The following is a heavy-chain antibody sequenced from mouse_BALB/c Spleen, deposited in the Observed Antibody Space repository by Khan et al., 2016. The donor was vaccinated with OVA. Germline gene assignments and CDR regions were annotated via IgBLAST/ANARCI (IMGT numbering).Heavy chain of an antibody. Sequence: EVELVESWGDLVKPGGSLKLSCAASGFTFSSYGMSWVRQTPDKRLEWVAAISSGGSYTYYPDSLKGRFTISRDNAKNTLYLQMSSLKSEDTAMYYCARQPGYYEGSAMDYWGQGTSVTVSS. CDR1: GFTFSSYG. D-gene: IGHD2-3*01. J-gene: IGHJ4*01. CDR2: ISSGGSYT. CDR3: ARQPGYYEGSAMDY. V-gene: IGHV5-6*01.